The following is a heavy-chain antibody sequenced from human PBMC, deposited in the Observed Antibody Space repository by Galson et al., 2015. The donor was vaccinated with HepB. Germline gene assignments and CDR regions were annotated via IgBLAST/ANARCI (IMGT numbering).Heavy chain of an antibody. V-gene: IGHV3-30*18. CDR3: AKSDRDSSGYYADAFDI. J-gene: IGHJ3*02. D-gene: IGHD3-22*01. Sequence: SLRLSCAASGFTFSSYGMHWVRQAPGKGLEWVAVISYDGSNKYYADSVKGRFTISRDNSKNTLYLQMNSLRAEDTAVYYCAKSDRDSSGYYADAFDIWGQGTMVTVSS. CDR1: GFTFSSYG. CDR2: ISYDGSNK.